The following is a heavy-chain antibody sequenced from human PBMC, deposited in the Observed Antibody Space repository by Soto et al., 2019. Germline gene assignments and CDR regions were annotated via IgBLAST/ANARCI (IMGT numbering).Heavy chain of an antibody. V-gene: IGHV1-69*06. D-gene: IGHD2-15*01. CDR3: ARDNQVGGSWRNWFDP. Sequence: GASEKVSCKASGGTFSSYAISWVRQAPGQGLEWMGGIIPIFGTANYAQKFQGRVTITADKSTSTAYMELSSLRSEDTAVYYCARDNQVGGSWRNWFDPWGQGTLVTVSS. CDR2: IIPIFGTA. J-gene: IGHJ5*02. CDR1: GGTFSSYA.